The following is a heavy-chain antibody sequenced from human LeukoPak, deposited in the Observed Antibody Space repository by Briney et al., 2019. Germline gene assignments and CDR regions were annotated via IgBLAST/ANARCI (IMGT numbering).Heavy chain of an antibody. J-gene: IGHJ4*02. D-gene: IGHD3-16*02. CDR1: GGSFSDYY. CDR2: INHSGTT. Sequence: SETLSLTCAVYGGSFSDYYWSWIRQPPGKGLEWIGEINHSGTTNYSPSLKSRFSISVDTSKTQFSLKLTSVTAADAAMYYCASHYSSGSYRYTGSFDSWGQGMLVNVSS. V-gene: IGHV4-34*01. CDR3: ASHYSSGSYRYTGSFDS.